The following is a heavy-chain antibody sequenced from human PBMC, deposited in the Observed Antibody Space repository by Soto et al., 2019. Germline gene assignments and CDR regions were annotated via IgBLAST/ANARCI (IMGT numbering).Heavy chain of an antibody. D-gene: IGHD3-3*01. Sequence: GGALGLCCAASGLTFSSYAMSWVRQAPGKGLEWVSGISASGDNTYYPDSVKGRFTISRDNSKNTLYLQMNSLRAEDTALYYCADGGEWSFNFVYWGQGTLVPVSS. CDR2: ISASGDNT. CDR3: ADGGEWSFNFVY. V-gene: IGHV3-23*01. J-gene: IGHJ4*02. CDR1: GLTFSSYA.